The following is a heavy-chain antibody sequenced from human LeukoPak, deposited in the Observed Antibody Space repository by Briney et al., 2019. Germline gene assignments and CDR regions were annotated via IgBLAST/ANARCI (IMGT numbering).Heavy chain of an antibody. J-gene: IGHJ4*02. CDR2: IYSGDNT. CDR1: GFTVSGNY. D-gene: IGHD2-15*01. Sequence: QAGGSLRLSCAASGFTVSGNYMNWVRQAPGKGLEWVSVIYSGDNTYYADSVKGRFTISRDNSKNTLYLQMNSLRAEDTAVYYCARHRCSGGSCYSDFWGQGTLVTVSS. V-gene: IGHV3-66*04. CDR3: ARHRCSGGSCYSDF.